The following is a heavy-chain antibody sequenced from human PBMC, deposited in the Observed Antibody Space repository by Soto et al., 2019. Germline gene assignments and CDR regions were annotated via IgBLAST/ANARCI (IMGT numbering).Heavy chain of an antibody. D-gene: IGHD4-17*01. CDR1: GYTFTSYS. J-gene: IGHJ4*02. CDR3: ARPSGSYGDYAWSLKY. Sequence: QVQLVQSGAEVKKPGASVKVSCKASGYTFTSYSVGWVRQAPGQGLEWMGWISAYNGNTNYAQKFQDRLTMTTDASKSTAYMELRSLRSDVTAVYYCARPSGSYGDYAWSLKYWGQGTLVTVSS. CDR2: ISAYNGNT. V-gene: IGHV1-18*01.